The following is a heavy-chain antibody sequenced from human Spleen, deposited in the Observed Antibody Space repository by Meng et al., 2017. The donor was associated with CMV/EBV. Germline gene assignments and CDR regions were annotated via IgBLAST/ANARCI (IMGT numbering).Heavy chain of an antibody. Sequence: SETLSLTCTVSGGSISSGGYYWSWIRRHPGKGLEWIGYIYYSGSTYYNPSLKSRVTISVDTSKNQFSLKLSSVTAADTAVYYCARDIYGSGSYHYYYYGMDVWGQGTTVTVSS. CDR2: IYYSGST. D-gene: IGHD3-10*01. V-gene: IGHV4-31*03. CDR1: GGSISSGGYY. CDR3: ARDIYGSGSYHYYYYGMDV. J-gene: IGHJ6*02.